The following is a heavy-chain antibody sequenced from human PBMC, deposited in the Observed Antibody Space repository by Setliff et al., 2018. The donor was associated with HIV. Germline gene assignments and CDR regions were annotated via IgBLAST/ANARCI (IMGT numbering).Heavy chain of an antibody. D-gene: IGHD5-18*01. CDR1: SGSFSGYY. Sequence: SETLSLTCAVYSGSFSGYYWSWLRQPPGRGLEWIGEINQGGTTNYNPSLKSQATISVDRSKNQFSLKLSSVTAADSAVYYCAVGSQPRLAYWGQGTRVTVSS. CDR3: AVGSQPRLAY. CDR2: INQGGTT. J-gene: IGHJ4*02. V-gene: IGHV4-34*01.